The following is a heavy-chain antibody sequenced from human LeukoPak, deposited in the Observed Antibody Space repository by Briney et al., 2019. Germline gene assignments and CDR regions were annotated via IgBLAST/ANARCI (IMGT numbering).Heavy chain of an antibody. CDR2: INPNSGGT. Sequence: ASVKVSCKASGYTFTGYYMHWVRQAPGQGLEWMGWINPNSGGTNYAQTFQGRVTMTRDTSITTAYMELSRLRSDDTVVYYCARGMGFHLTGTTPLEYYYYMDVWGKGTTVTVSS. CDR1: GYTFTGYY. J-gene: IGHJ6*03. CDR3: ARGMGFHLTGTTPLEYYYYMDV. V-gene: IGHV1-2*02. D-gene: IGHD1-7*01.